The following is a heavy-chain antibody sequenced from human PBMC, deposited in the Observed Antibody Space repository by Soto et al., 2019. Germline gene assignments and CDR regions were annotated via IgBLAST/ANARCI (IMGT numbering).Heavy chain of an antibody. CDR1: GDSITRGAYY. J-gene: IGHJ5*02. CDR2: ISNGGRT. D-gene: IGHD3-22*01. V-gene: IGHV4-31*03. Sequence: QVQLQESGPGLVKPSQTLSLTCTVSGDSITRGAYYWTWIRQHPGKGLEWIGYISNGGRTYYNPSLKSRLTISLDASENQFSLELTSVTAADTAIYYCARARQYYDCELDPWGQGTLVTVSS. CDR3: ARARQYYDCELDP.